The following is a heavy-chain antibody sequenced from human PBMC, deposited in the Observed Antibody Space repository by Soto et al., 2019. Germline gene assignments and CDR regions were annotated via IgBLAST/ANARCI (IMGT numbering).Heavy chain of an antibody. V-gene: IGHV4-34*01. CDR1: GGSLSGYY. CDR3: ARGQEGVVATH. CDR2: VKDGGHT. Sequence: QVQLQQWGAGLLKPSETLSLNCAVTGGSLSGYYWSWIRQPPGKGLEWIGEVKDGGHTNYSPSLRGHFTITSATSNNHFSLRLNSVTAADTGVYYCARGQEGVVATHWDQGSLVTVSS. J-gene: IGHJ4*02. D-gene: IGHD5-12*01.